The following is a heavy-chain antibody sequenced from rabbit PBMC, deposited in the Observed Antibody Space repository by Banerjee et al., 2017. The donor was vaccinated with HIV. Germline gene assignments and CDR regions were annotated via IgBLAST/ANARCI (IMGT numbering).Heavy chain of an antibody. D-gene: IGHD7-1*01. CDR3: ARHPGGGGAYDL. CDR1: GFTLSSYW. Sequence: QSLEESGGDLVQPEGSLTLTCTASGFTLSSYWMCWVRQAPGKGLEWIACIYAGSSDSILYASWAKGRFTISKTSSTTVTLQMTSLTAADTATYFCARHPGGGGAYDLWGPGTLVTVS. V-gene: IGHV1S40*01. CDR2: IYAGSSDSI. J-gene: IGHJ4*01.